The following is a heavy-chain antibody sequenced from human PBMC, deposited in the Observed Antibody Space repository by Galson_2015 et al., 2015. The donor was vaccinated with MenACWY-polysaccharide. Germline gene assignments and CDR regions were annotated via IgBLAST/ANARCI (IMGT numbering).Heavy chain of an antibody. J-gene: IGHJ3*02. Sequence: SLRLSCAASGFTFSSYAMSWVRQAPGKGLEWVSTISGSGGSTYYADSVKGRFTISRDNSKNTLYVQMNSLRAEDTAVYYCAKDSPRHWSGGSCYGAFDIWGRGTMVTVSS. CDR2: ISGSGGST. V-gene: IGHV3-23*01. CDR1: GFTFSSYA. CDR3: AKDSPRHWSGGSCYGAFDI. D-gene: IGHD2-15*01.